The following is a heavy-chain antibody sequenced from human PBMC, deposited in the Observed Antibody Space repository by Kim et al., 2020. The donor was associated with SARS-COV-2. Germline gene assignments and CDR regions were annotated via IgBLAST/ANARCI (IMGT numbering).Heavy chain of an antibody. D-gene: IGHD5-18*01. V-gene: IGHV3-33*01. Sequence: YANSVKGRFTISRDNSESTLYLQMNSLRGEDTAVYYCVRDLTYNYAYWGQGTLVTVSS. J-gene: IGHJ4*02. CDR3: VRDLTYNYAY.